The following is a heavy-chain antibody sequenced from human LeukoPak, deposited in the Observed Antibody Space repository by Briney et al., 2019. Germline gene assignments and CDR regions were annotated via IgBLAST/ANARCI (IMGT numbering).Heavy chain of an antibody. CDR2: ISYDGSNK. D-gene: IGHD1-26*01. Sequence: GGSLRLSCAASGFTFSSYGMHWVRQAPGKGLEWVAVISYDGSNKYYADSVKGRFTISRDNSKNTLYLQMNSLRAEDTAVYYCAKDRIGATVDYWGQGTLVTVYS. V-gene: IGHV3-30*18. CDR3: AKDRIGATVDY. J-gene: IGHJ4*02. CDR1: GFTFSSYG.